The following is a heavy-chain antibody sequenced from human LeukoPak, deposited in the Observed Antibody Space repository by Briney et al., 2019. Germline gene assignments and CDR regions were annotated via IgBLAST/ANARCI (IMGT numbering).Heavy chain of an antibody. J-gene: IGHJ3*02. CDR2: ISFDGSNK. D-gene: IGHD3-10*01. CDR1: GFTFSSYG. Sequence: GGSLRLSCAASGFTFSSYGMRWVRQALGKGLEWVAVISFDGSNKYYADFVKGRFTISRDNSKNTLYLQMSSLKIEDTALYYCATRGGVGAFDIWGQGTMVSVSS. V-gene: IGHV3-30*03. CDR3: ATRGGVGAFDI.